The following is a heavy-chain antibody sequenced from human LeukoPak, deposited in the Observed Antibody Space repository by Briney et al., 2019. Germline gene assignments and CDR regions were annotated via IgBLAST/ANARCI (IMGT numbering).Heavy chain of an antibody. CDR3: ARVAAAGTSYYYYYMDV. V-gene: IGHV3-23*01. J-gene: IGHJ6*03. Sequence: GGSLRLSCAASGITFSSYGMSWVRQAPGKGLEWVSSISSTGGTTYYADSVKGRFTISRDNSKNTLYLQMNSLRPEDTAVYYCARVAAAGTSYYYYYMDVWGKGTTVTVSS. CDR2: ISSTGGTT. CDR1: GITFSSYG. D-gene: IGHD6-13*01.